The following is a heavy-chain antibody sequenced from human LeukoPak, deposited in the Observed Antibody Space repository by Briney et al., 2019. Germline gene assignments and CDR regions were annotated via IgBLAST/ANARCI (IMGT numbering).Heavy chain of an antibody. Sequence: PGGSLRLSCAASGFSFNDYGMHWVRQAPGKGLEWVAYIRFDENKKYYAESVKGRFTISRQNSNSTLYLQMNSLTTVDTAVYYCAKCLTRSGEVPNPHYYYYYMDVWGKGTPVTVS. CDR3: AKCLTRSGEVPNPHYYYYYMDV. D-gene: IGHD3-3*01. V-gene: IGHV3-30*02. CDR1: GFSFNDYG. CDR2: IRFDENKK. J-gene: IGHJ6*03.